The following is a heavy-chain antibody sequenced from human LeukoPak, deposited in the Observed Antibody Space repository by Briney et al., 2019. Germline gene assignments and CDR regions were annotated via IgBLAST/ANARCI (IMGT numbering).Heavy chain of an antibody. V-gene: IGHV3-33*01. Sequence: GRSLRLSCAASGFTFRSYGMHWVRQAPGKGLEWVAVIWFDGSNKYYTDSVKGRFTISRDNSKNTLYLQMNSLRAEDTAVYYCARDRNLVVVPGTDVFDIWGQGTMVTVSS. CDR1: GFTFRSYG. J-gene: IGHJ3*02. CDR3: ARDRNLVVVPGTDVFDI. CDR2: IWFDGSNK. D-gene: IGHD2-2*01.